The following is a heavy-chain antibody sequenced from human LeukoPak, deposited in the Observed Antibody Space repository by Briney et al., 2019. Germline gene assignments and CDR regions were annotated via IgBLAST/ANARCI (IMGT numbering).Heavy chain of an antibody. Sequence: GGSLRLSCAASGFTFSSYAMSSVRQAPGKWLEWGSAISGSGGSTYYADSVKGRFTISRDNSKNTLYLQMNSLRAEDTAVYYCAKGDVDTAMVTGFDYWGQGTLVTVSS. J-gene: IGHJ4*02. CDR1: GFTFSSYA. D-gene: IGHD5-18*01. CDR2: ISGSGGST. CDR3: AKGDVDTAMVTGFDY. V-gene: IGHV3-23*01.